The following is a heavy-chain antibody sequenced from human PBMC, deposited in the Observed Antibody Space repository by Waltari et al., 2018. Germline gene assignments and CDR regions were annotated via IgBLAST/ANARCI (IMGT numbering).Heavy chain of an antibody. CDR2: ISGSGGST. Sequence: EVQLLESGGGLVQPGGSLRLSCAASGFTFSSYAMSWVRQAPGKGLEWVSAISGSGGSTYYADSVKGRFTISRDNSKNTLYLQMNSLRAEDTAVYYCSSFKLELRRVPGYWGKGTLVTVSS. J-gene: IGHJ4*02. V-gene: IGHV3-23*01. CDR3: SSFKLELRRVPGY. CDR1: GFTFSSYA. D-gene: IGHD1-7*01.